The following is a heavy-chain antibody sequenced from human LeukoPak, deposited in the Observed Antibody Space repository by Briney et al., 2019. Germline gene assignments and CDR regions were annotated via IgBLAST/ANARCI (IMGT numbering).Heavy chain of an antibody. D-gene: IGHD5-24*01. CDR3: ARGATISETGYFDF. CDR2: IDHRGDT. V-gene: IGHV4-34*01. Sequence: SETLSLTCAVYGGSFSPYYWSWIRQSPGKGQEWIAEIDHRGDTNYNPSVKSRVTISIDTSKNQFSLNMRSLSAADTAVYYCARGATISETGYFDFWGQGTLVTVSS. J-gene: IGHJ4*03. CDR1: GGSFSPYY.